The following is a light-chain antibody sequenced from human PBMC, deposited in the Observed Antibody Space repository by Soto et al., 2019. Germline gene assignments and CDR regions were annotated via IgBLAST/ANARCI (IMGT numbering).Light chain of an antibody. CDR1: QSITTSY. Sequence: SPGTLSLSPGERATLSCRAGQSITTSYLAWYQQRFGQAPRLLIYGASSRAPGIPDRFSGSGSGTDFTLTISRLEPEDFAVYYCQQYGSSITFGQGTRLEIK. J-gene: IGKJ5*01. V-gene: IGKV3-20*01. CDR2: GAS. CDR3: QQYGSSIT.